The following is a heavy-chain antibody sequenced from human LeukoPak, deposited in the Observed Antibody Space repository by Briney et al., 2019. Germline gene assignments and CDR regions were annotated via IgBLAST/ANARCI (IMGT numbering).Heavy chain of an antibody. CDR3: ARSGGGYYYYYYGMDV. D-gene: IGHD2-8*02. Sequence: GGSLRLSCAASGFTFSSYAMHWVRQAPGKGLEWVAVISYDGSNKYYADSVKGRFTISRDNSKNTLYLQMNSLRAEDTAVYYCARSGGGYYYYYYGMDVWGQGTTVTVSS. V-gene: IGHV3-30-3*01. CDR2: ISYDGSNK. J-gene: IGHJ6*02. CDR1: GFTFSSYA.